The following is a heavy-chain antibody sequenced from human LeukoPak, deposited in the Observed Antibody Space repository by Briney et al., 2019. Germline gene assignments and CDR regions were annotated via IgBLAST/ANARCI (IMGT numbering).Heavy chain of an antibody. Sequence: PRGSLRLSCVVSGFNVSSNYMSWVRQAPGKGLEWVSIIYSGGNTYYPDSVKGRFTISRHNSKNTVYLQMNSLRTEDTAVYYCARGSRFDYWGQGALVTVSS. V-gene: IGHV3-53*04. CDR3: ARGSRFDY. CDR2: IYSGGNT. CDR1: GFNVSSNY. J-gene: IGHJ4*02.